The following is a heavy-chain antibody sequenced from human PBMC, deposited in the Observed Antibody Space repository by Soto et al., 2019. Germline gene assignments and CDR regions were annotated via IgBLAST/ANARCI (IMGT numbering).Heavy chain of an antibody. Sequence: QVQLQESGPGLVKPSXTLSLTCTVSGGSISSGDYYWSWIRQPPGKGLEWIGYIYYSGSTYYNPSLKSRVTISVDTSKNQFSLKLSSVTAADTAVYYCARALYSSFPRYYYYGMDVWGQGTTVTVSS. CDR1: GGSISSGDYY. CDR3: ARALYSSFPRYYYYGMDV. J-gene: IGHJ6*02. V-gene: IGHV4-30-4*01. D-gene: IGHD4-4*01. CDR2: IYYSGST.